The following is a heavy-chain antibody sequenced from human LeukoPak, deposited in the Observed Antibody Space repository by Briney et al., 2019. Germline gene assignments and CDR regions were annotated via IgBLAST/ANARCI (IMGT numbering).Heavy chain of an antibody. J-gene: IGHJ4*02. CDR3: AREEEAGSSPDY. V-gene: IGHV1-2*02. D-gene: IGHD6-6*01. CDR2: INPNSGGT. Sequence: GASVKVSCKASGYTFTSYGISWVRQAPGQGLEWMGWINPNSGGTNYAQKFQGRVTMTRDTSISTAYMELSRLRSDDTAVYYCAREEEAGSSPDYWGQGTLVTVSS. CDR1: GYTFTSYG.